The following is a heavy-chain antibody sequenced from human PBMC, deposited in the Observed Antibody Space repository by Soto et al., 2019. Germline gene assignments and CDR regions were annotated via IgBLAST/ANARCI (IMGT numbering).Heavy chain of an antibody. J-gene: IGHJ6*03. V-gene: IGHV4-59*08. CDR2: IYYSGST. Sequence: PSDTLSLTCTVSGGSISSYYWSWIRQPPGKGLEWIGYIYYSGSTNYNPSLKSRVTISVDTSKNQFSLKLSSVTAADTAVYYCARLSRSDPLYYYYYHMDVWGKGTTVTVSS. CDR1: GGSISSYY. CDR3: ARLSRSDPLYYYYYHMDV.